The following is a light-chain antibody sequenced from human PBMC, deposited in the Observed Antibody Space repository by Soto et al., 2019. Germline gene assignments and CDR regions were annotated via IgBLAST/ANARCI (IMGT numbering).Light chain of an antibody. Sequence: DIVMTQTPLSSAVTLGQPASISCRSSQSLVHSDGKTYLSWLQQRPGQPPRLLLYKISNRFSGVPDRFSGSGAGTDFTLKISRVEVEDVGVYYCMQATQHPWSFGPGTKVEIK. CDR2: KIS. CDR3: MQATQHPWS. CDR1: QSLVHSDGKTY. V-gene: IGKV2-24*01. J-gene: IGKJ1*01.